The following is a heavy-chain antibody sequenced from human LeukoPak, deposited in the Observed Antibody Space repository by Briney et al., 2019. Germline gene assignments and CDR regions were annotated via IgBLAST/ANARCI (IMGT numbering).Heavy chain of an antibody. CDR2: IYGDDEQ. D-gene: IGHD3-10*01. CDR1: GFSFTSFGVS. V-gene: IGHV2-5*02. J-gene: IGHJ4*02. CDR3: AHSPPGRRGSFFAS. Sequence: SGPTLVKPTQTLTLTCTFSGFSFTSFGVSVGWLRQPPGKAPQWLALIYGDDEQRYTPSLRGRATITKDASKNQLLRTINNIDPVDTPTYFCAHSPPGRRGSFFASWGPGILVTVTS.